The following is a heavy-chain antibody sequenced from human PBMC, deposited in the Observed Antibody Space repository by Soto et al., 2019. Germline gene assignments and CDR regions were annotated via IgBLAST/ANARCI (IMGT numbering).Heavy chain of an antibody. CDR2: IDASGNT. CDR3: ARYSSNWFQTEGMDV. Sequence: SETLSLTCTVSGDSISTYYWSWIRQPAGKGLEWIGRIDASGNTNYNPSLKSRVTMSVDTSKKQFSLTLTSVTAADTAVYYCARYSSNWFQTEGMDVWGQGTTVTVSS. D-gene: IGHD6-13*01. CDR1: GDSISTYY. V-gene: IGHV4-4*07. J-gene: IGHJ6*02.